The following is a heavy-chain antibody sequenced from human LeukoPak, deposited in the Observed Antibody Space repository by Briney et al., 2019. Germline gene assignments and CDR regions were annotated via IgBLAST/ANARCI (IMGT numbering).Heavy chain of an antibody. J-gene: IGHJ4*02. Sequence: GGSLRLSCAASGFTFSSYSMNWVRQAPGKGLEWVSYISSSSSTIYYADSVKGRFTISRDNAKNSLYLQMNSLRAEDTAVYYCARGVYGGNFDYWGQGTLVTVSS. CDR3: ARGVYGGNFDY. CDR2: ISSSSSTI. CDR1: GFTFSSYS. D-gene: IGHD4-23*01. V-gene: IGHV3-48*04.